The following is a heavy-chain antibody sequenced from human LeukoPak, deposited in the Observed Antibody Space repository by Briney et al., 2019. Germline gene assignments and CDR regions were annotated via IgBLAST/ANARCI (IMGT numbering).Heavy chain of an antibody. CDR1: GFTFSTYA. Sequence: GGSLRLTCSASGFTFSTYAMHWVRQAPGKGLEYVSAISSNGGSTYYADSVKGRFTISRDNSKNTLYLQMSSLRAEDTAVYYCVKTQAYDILTGYPFDYWGQGTLVTVSS. D-gene: IGHD3-9*01. CDR2: ISSNGGST. CDR3: VKTQAYDILTGYPFDY. J-gene: IGHJ4*02. V-gene: IGHV3-64D*09.